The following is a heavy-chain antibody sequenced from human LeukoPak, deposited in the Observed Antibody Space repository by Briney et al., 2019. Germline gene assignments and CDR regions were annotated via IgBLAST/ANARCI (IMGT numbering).Heavy chain of an antibody. D-gene: IGHD6-13*01. CDR3: TTESPLGV. V-gene: IGHV3-15*01. CDR2: VKSQTNGGTT. Sequence: GGSLRLSCAASGFTFSSYTMNWVRQPPGKGLEWVGRVKSQTNGGTTDYAAPVKGRFTISRDDSKNTLYLQMNSLKTEDTAVYYCTTESPLGVWGRGTMVTVSS. J-gene: IGHJ3*01. CDR1: GFTFSSYT.